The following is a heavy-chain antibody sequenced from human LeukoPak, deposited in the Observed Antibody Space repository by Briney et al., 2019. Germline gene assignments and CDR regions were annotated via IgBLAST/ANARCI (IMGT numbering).Heavy chain of an antibody. J-gene: IGHJ4*02. Sequence: GGSLRLSCAAFGFTFSSYAMSWVRQAPGKGLEWVSAISGSGGSTYYADSVKGRFTISRDNSKNTLYLQMNSLRAEDTAVYYCATATSSGWYGPFDYWGQGTLVTVSS. D-gene: IGHD6-19*01. CDR2: ISGSGGST. V-gene: IGHV3-23*01. CDR1: GFTFSSYA. CDR3: ATATSSGWYGPFDY.